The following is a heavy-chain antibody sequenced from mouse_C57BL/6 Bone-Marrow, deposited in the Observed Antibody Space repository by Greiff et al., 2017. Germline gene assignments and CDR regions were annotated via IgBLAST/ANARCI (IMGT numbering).Heavy chain of an antibody. CDR3: ARPSSGYVGAMDY. Sequence: EVKVEESGGGLVKPGGSLKLSCAASGFTFSSYTMSWVRQTPEKRLEWVATISGGGGNTYYPDSVKGRFTISRDNAKNTLYLQMSSLRSEDTALYYCARPSSGYVGAMDYWGQGTSVTVSS. CDR2: ISGGGGNT. CDR1: GFTFSSYT. J-gene: IGHJ4*01. D-gene: IGHD3-2*02. V-gene: IGHV5-9*01.